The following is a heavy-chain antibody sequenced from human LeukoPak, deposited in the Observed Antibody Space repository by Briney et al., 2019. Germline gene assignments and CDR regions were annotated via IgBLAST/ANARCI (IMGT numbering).Heavy chain of an antibody. V-gene: IGHV3-30*18. CDR3: AKGAVDTAMVDYYYYYGIDV. CDR2: ISYDGSNK. CDR1: GFTFSSYG. J-gene: IGHJ6*04. Sequence: GRSLRLSCAASGFTFSSYGMHWVRQAPGKGLEWVAVISYDGSNKYYADSVKGRFTISRDNSKNTLYLQMNSLRAEDTAVYYCAKGAVDTAMVDYYYYYGIDVWGKGTTVTVSS. D-gene: IGHD5-18*01.